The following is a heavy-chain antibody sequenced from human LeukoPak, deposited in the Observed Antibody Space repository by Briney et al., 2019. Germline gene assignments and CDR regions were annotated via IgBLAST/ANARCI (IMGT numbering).Heavy chain of an antibody. J-gene: IGHJ3*02. CDR2: IYHSGST. CDR3: ARIGYCSSTSCYGASDI. CDR1: GYSISSGYY. Sequence: SETLSLTCAVSGYSISSGYYWGWIRQPPGKGLEWIGSIYHSGSTYYNPSLKSRVTISVDTSKNQFSLKLSSVTAADTAVYYCARIGYCSSTSCYGASDIWGQGTMVTVSS. D-gene: IGHD2-2*01. V-gene: IGHV4-38-2*01.